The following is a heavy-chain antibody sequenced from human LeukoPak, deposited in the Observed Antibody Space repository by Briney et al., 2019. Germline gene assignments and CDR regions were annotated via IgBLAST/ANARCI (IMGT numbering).Heavy chain of an antibody. CDR1: GFTFSGSW. J-gene: IGHJ5*02. V-gene: IGHV3-7*05. D-gene: IGHD2-15*01. CDR2: IKQDGSEE. CDR3: AREVGFCSGGDCYFWFDP. Sequence: GGSLRLSCAATGFTFSGSWMSWVRQAPGIGLGWVANIKQDGSEENYVESVKGRFTISRDNAKNSLYLQMDSLSAEDTAVHYCAREVGFCSGGDCYFWFDPWGQGTLVTVSS.